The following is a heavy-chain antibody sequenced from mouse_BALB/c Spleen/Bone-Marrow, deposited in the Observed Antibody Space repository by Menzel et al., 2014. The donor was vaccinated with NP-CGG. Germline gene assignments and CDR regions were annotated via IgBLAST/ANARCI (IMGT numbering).Heavy chain of an antibody. V-gene: IGHV1-77*01. CDR2: IYPGSGST. Sequence: QVQLQQPGPELVKPGASVKMSCKASGYTFTDYVISWVRRRTGQGLEWTGEIYPGSGSTYYNEKFKGKATLTADKSSNTAYMQLSSLTSEDSAVYFCARGLGLPFYAMDYWGQGTSVTVSS. CDR1: GYTFTDYV. CDR3: ARGLGLPFYAMDY. D-gene: IGHD3-1*01. J-gene: IGHJ4*01.